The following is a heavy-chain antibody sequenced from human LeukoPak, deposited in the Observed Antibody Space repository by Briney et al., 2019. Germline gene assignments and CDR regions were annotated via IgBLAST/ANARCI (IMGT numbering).Heavy chain of an antibody. V-gene: IGHV1-8*01. CDR3: ARPRQLWSYGMDV. D-gene: IGHD5-18*01. J-gene: IGHJ6*02. CDR2: MHPTSGIT. Sequence: SVTVSCKASGNTHPSYQSIWVGVATGQGLAWMAGMHPTSGITGYAQKFQGRATMTRNTSINTAYMELSSLRSEDTAVYYCARPRQLWSYGMDVWGQGTRVSVSS. CDR1: GNTHPSYQ.